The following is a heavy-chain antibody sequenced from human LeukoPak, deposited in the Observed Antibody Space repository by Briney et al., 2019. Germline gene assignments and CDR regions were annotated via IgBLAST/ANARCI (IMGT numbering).Heavy chain of an antibody. CDR3: TRVPLVAASVFFDY. CDR1: GFTFGDYA. Sequence: SGGSLRLSCTASGFTFGDYAMSWVRQAPGKGLEWVSFIRSKAYGGTTEYAASVKGRFTISRDDSKSIAYLQMNSLKTEDTAVYYCTRVPLVAASVFFDYWGQGTLVTVSS. V-gene: IGHV3-49*04. CDR2: IRSKAYGGTT. D-gene: IGHD2-15*01. J-gene: IGHJ4*02.